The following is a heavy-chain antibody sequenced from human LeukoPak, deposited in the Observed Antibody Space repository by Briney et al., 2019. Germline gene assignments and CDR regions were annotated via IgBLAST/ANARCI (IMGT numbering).Heavy chain of an antibody. CDR3: ARVRITMVRGVTSGWFPRRNWFDP. V-gene: IGHV4-59*12. D-gene: IGHD3-10*01. CDR2: IYYSGST. CDR1: GGSISSYY. J-gene: IGHJ5*02. Sequence: SETLSLTCTVSGGSISSYYWSWIRQPPGKGLEWIAYIYYSGSTNYNPSLKSRVTISVDTSKNQFSLKLSSVTAADTAVYYCARVRITMVRGVTSGWFPRRNWFDPWGQGTLVTVSS.